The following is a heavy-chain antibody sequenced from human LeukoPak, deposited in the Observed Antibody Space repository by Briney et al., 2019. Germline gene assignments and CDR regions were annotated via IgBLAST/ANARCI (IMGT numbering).Heavy chain of an antibody. D-gene: IGHD1-26*01. J-gene: IGHJ4*02. CDR1: GFTFSSCS. Sequence: GGSLRLSCAASGFTFSSCSMNWVRHAPGRGLEWGSTISSSSSYIYYEDSVKGRFTISRDNAKNSLYLQMNSLRAEDTAVYYCGREWAGGSYLGYWGQGTRVTVSS. CDR3: GREWAGGSYLGY. V-gene: IGHV3-21*01. CDR2: ISSSSSYI.